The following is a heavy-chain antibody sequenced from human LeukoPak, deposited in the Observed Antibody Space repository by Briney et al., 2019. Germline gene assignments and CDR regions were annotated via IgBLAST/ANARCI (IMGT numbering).Heavy chain of an antibody. J-gene: IGHJ4*02. V-gene: IGHV1-18*01. CDR2: ISAYNGNT. CDR3: ARESEYSRSVVMEY. D-gene: IGHD6-6*01. Sequence: ASVKVSCKASGYTFTTYGISWVRQAPGQGLEWMGWISAYNGNTNHAQKVQGRVTMTRDTSTSTAYMELRSLTSDDTAVYYCARESEYSRSVVMEYWGQGTLVTVSS. CDR1: GYTFTTYG.